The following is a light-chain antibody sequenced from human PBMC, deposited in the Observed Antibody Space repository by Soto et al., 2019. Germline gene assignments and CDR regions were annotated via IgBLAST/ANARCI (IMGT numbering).Light chain of an antibody. CDR2: DVS. Sequence: EIVLTQPPATLSLSPGERATLSCRASQSVTKCLAWYQQKPGQAPRLLIYDVSSRAPGIAARFSGSGSGTDFTLTISSLEPEDFAVYYCQQCNNWPPITFGQGTRLEIK. CDR3: QQCNNWPPIT. V-gene: IGKV3-11*01. J-gene: IGKJ5*01. CDR1: QSVTKC.